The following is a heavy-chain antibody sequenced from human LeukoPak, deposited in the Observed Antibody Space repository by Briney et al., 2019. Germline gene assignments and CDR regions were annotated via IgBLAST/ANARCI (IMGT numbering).Heavy chain of an antibody. CDR2: IYPGDSDT. Sequence: GESLKTSCKGSGYSFTTYWIAWVRQMPGKGLEWMGIIYPGDSDTRYSPSFQGQVTISADKSISTAYLQWSSLKASDTAMYYCARLKDGYNFALDYWGQGTLVTVSS. J-gene: IGHJ4*02. CDR1: GYSFTTYW. CDR3: ARLKDGYNFALDY. D-gene: IGHD5-24*01. V-gene: IGHV5-51*01.